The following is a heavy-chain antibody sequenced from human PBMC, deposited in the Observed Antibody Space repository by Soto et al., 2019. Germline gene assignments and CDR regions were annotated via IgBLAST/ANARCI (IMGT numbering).Heavy chain of an antibody. V-gene: IGHV3-53*01. Sequence: GGSLGLSCAASGFTVSSNYMSWVRQAPGKGLEWVSVIYSGGSTYYADSVKGRFTISRDNSKNTLYLQMNSLRADDTAIYYCAKDLHWFAMDVWGQGTTVTVSS. CDR3: AKDLHWFAMDV. D-gene: IGHD3-10*01. CDR2: IYSGGST. J-gene: IGHJ6*02. CDR1: GFTVSSNY.